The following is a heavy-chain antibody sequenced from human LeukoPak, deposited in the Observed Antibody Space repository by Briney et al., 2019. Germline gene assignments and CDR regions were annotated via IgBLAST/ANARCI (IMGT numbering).Heavy chain of an antibody. V-gene: IGHV3-30*04. CDR1: GLAFSSYS. J-gene: IGHJ4*02. D-gene: IGHD3-3*01. CDR2: ISYDGSDE. Sequence: SGGSLRLSCVASGLAFSSYSMHWVRQAPGKGLEWVGVISYDGSDEYYTDSVKGRFTISRDNSKNTVYLQMNSLRAGDTAVYYCARDFTPEWFDIHWGQGTLVTVS. CDR3: ARDFTPEWFDIH.